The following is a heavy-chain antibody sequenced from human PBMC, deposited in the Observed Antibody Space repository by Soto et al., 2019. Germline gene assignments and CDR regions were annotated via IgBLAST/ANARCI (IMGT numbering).Heavy chain of an antibody. J-gene: IGHJ4*02. Sequence: QVQLQESGPELVKPSETLSLTCTVSGGSISSYYWSWIRQPPGKGLEWIGYIYYSGSTNYNPSLMSGVTISVDTSKNQFALKLSSVTAADTAVYYCARRFGRNFDYWGQGTLVTVSS. D-gene: IGHD3-16*01. V-gene: IGHV4-59*08. CDR3: ARRFGRNFDY. CDR2: IYYSGST. CDR1: GGSISSYY.